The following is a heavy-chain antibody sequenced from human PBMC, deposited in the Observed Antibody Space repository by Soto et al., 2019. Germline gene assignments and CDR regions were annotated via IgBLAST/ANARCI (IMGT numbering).Heavy chain of an antibody. CDR1: GGSISSHY. Sequence: PSETLSLTCVVSGGSISSHYWIWIRQPPGSGLEWIGFVHCSGSTTYSPALKSRVTMSVDTAKNKFSLNLTSVTAADTALYFCARRDYSTSSLGPFDYWGQGILVTVSS. J-gene: IGHJ4*02. CDR2: VHCSGST. V-gene: IGHV4-59*11. CDR3: ARRDYSTSSLGPFDY. D-gene: IGHD6-6*01.